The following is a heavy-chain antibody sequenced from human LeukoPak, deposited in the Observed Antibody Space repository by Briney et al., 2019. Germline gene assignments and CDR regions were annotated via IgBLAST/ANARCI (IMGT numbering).Heavy chain of an antibody. CDR1: GFTVSNNY. CDR2: IHSGGTT. D-gene: IGHD5-12*01. CDR3: ARDSDSGYGPFAS. J-gene: IGHJ4*02. Sequence: GGSLRLSCAASGFTVSNNYMSWVRQAPGKGLEWVSVIHSGGTTNYADSVQGRFTISRDNSKTTAYLHMNSLRAEDTAVYCCARDSDSGYGPFASWGQGTLATVSS. V-gene: IGHV3-53*01.